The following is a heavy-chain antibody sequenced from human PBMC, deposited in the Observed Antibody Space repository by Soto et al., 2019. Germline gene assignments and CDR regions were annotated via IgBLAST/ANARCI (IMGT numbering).Heavy chain of an antibody. D-gene: IGHD1-26*01. Sequence: GGSLRLSCSASGFTFSSYAMHWVRQAPGKGLEYVSAISSNGGSTYYADSVKGRFTISRDNSKNTLYLQMSSLRAEDTAVYYCARKISEWELSYFDYWGQGTLVT. CDR2: ISSNGGST. CDR3: ARKISEWELSYFDY. J-gene: IGHJ4*02. V-gene: IGHV3-64D*06. CDR1: GFTFSSYA.